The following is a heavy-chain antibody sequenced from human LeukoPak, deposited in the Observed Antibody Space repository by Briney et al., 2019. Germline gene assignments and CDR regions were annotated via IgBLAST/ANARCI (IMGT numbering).Heavy chain of an antibody. J-gene: IGHJ6*02. CDR1: GFIFGDHA. CDR2: IRSKTYGGTT. D-gene: IGHD5-18*01. Sequence: PGGSLRLSCTAYGFIFGDHAMSWVRQAPGTGLEWVGFIRSKTYGGTTEYAASVKGRFTISRDDSKSIAYLQMNSLETEDTALYYCTRGPILLWMHNGMDVWGQGTTVTVSS. CDR3: TRGPILLWMHNGMDV. V-gene: IGHV3-49*04.